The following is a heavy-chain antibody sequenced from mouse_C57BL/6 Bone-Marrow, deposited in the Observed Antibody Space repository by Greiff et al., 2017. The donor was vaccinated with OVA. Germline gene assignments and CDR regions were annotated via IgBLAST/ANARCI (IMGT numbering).Heavy chain of an antibody. J-gene: IGHJ1*03. CDR2: ISNLAYSI. CDR1: GFTFSDYG. CDR3: ASQRGNDWYFDV. D-gene: IGHD2-1*01. V-gene: IGHV5-15*01. Sequence: EVKLQESGGGLVQPGGSLKLSCAASGFTFSDYGMAWVRQAPRKGPEWVAFISNLAYSIYYADTVTGRFTISRENAKNTLYLEMSSLRSEDTAMYYCASQRGNDWYFDVWGTGTTVTVSS.